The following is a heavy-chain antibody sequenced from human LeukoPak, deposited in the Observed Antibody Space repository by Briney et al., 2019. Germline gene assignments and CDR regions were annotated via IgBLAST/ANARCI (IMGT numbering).Heavy chain of an antibody. D-gene: IGHD4-23*01. V-gene: IGHV1-69*13. CDR1: GYTFTSLD. Sequence: ASVKVSCKTSGYTFTSLDINWVRQAPGQGLEWMGGIIPIFGTANYAQKFQGRVTITADESTSTAYMELSSLRSEDTAVYYCARDGGGNPDYWGQGTLVTVSS. CDR3: ARDGGGNPDY. J-gene: IGHJ4*02. CDR2: IIPIFGTA.